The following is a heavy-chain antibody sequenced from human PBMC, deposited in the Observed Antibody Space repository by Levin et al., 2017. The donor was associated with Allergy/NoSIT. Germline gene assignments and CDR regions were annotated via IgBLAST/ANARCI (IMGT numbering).Heavy chain of an antibody. CDR3: ARAHPTRYDYGAARPAGGSFDY. Sequence: ASVKVSCKASGYTFTGYYMHWVRQAPGQGLEWMGWINPNSGGTNYAQKFQGRVTMTRDTSISTAYMELSRLRSDDTAVYYCARAHPTRYDYGAARPAGGSFDYWGQGTLVTVSS. CDR2: INPNSGGT. CDR1: GYTFTGYY. V-gene: IGHV1-2*02. J-gene: IGHJ4*02. D-gene: IGHD4-17*01.